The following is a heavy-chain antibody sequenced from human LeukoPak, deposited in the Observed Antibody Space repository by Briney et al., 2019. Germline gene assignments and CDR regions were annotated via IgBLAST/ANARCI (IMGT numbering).Heavy chain of an antibody. CDR1: GGSLSSGSYY. D-gene: IGHD6-13*01. J-gene: IGHJ4*02. V-gene: IGHV4-39*01. CDR2: IDYSGTT. CDR3: ARRGQAAGSKGVFDY. Sequence: SETLSLTCTVSGGSLSSGSYYWGWIRQPPGKGLEWIGSIDYSGTTYYNPSLKSRVTISVDTSKNQFSLKLSSVTAADTALYYCARRGQAAGSKGVFDYWGQGTLVTVSS.